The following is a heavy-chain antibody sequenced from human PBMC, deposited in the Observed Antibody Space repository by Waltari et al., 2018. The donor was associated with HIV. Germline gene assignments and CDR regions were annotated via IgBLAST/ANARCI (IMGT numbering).Heavy chain of an antibody. CDR3: ARMPILGYGSYTFDS. Sequence: QVQLKQWGAGMLKPSETLSLTCSVYSESFSGNYWSWIRQPPGKGLEWIGEVNHSGSTNYNPSLKSRVTISVDTSKKQFSLRLTSVTAADTAIYYCARMPILGYGSYTFDSWGQGALVTVCS. CDR2: VNHSGST. V-gene: IGHV4-34*01. D-gene: IGHD6-13*01. J-gene: IGHJ4*02. CDR1: SESFSGNY.